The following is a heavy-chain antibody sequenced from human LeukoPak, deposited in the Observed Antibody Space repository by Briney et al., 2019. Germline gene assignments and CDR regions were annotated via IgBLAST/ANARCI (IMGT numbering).Heavy chain of an antibody. D-gene: IGHD3-22*01. CDR1: GFTFSSYG. CDR3: ARGSVYYDSSGYPSTFDT. Sequence: GGSLRLSCAASGFTFSSYGMHWVRQAPGKGLEWVAVIWYDGSNKYYADSVKGRFTISRDNSKDTLYLQMNSLRAEDTAVYYCARGSVYYDSSGYPSTFDTWGQGTMVTVSS. CDR2: IWYDGSNK. V-gene: IGHV3-33*01. J-gene: IGHJ3*02.